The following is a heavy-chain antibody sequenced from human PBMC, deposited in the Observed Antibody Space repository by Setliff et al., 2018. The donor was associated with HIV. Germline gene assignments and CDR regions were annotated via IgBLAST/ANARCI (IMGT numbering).Heavy chain of an antibody. CDR2: IYSTGTT. V-gene: IGHV4-4*07. J-gene: IGHJ4*02. D-gene: IGHD6-19*01. Sequence: PSETLSLTCSVSGGAISSSYFSWIRQSAGEGLEWIGRIYSTGTTNYNPYFESRVTMSLDTSKKQFSLTLTSVTAADTAIYYCARESSSGWSIIVDCGQGVLVTVS. CDR1: GGAISSSY. CDR3: ARESSSGWSIIVD.